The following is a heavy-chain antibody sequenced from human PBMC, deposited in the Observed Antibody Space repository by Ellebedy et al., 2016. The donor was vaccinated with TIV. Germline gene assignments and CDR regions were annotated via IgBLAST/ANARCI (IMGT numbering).Heavy chain of an antibody. V-gene: IGHV3-7*01. CDR3: ATDGSYGDFRSPAHAFEA. Sequence: GESLKISCAASRFSFSSYWMSWVRQAPGKGLEWVANMRQDGGDKYYVDSVKGRFTISRDNAKSSLYLQMNSLRAEDTAVYFCATDGSYGDFRSPAHAFEAWGQGTMVSVSS. J-gene: IGHJ3*01. CDR2: MRQDGGDK. CDR1: RFSFSSYW. D-gene: IGHD4-17*01.